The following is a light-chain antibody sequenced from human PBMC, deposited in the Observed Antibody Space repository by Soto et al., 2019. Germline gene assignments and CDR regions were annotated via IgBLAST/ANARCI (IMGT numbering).Light chain of an antibody. CDR1: NSGNKN. CDR3: QVWDSGSDNLYV. J-gene: IGLJ1*01. Sequence: SYELTQPPSVSVAPGQTARITCGGNNSGNKNVHWYQQKPGQAPVLVVYEDSDRPSGIPERFSGSNSGNTATLTISRVGAGDEAYYYFQVWDSGSDNLYVFGTGTPLTVL. V-gene: IGLV3-21*02. CDR2: EDS.